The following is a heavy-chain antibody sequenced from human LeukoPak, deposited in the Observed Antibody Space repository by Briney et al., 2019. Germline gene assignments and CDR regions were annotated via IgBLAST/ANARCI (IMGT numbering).Heavy chain of an antibody. Sequence: SQTLSLTCTVSGGSISSGGYYWSWIRQHPGKGLEWIGYIYYSGSTYYNPSLKSRVTISVDTSKNQFSLKLSSVTAADTAVYYCARAHSSGWYRFDSWGQGTLVTVSS. V-gene: IGHV4-31*03. CDR3: ARAHSSGWYRFDS. CDR1: GGSISSGGYY. CDR2: IYYSGST. D-gene: IGHD6-19*01. J-gene: IGHJ4*02.